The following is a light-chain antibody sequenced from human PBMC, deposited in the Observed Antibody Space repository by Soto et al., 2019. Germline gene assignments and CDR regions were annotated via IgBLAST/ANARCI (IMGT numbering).Light chain of an antibody. CDR1: SSNIGAGFD. CDR3: VSHISVAYRSIYV. Sequence: QPVLTQPPSVSGAPGQRVTISCTGSSSNIGAGFDVHWYHQIAGTAPRLLIYGNSNRPSGVPDRFSGSKSDNTASLTISGLQAEDEADYYCVSHISVAYRSIYVFGTGTKLTVL. J-gene: IGLJ1*01. CDR2: GNS. V-gene: IGLV1-40*01.